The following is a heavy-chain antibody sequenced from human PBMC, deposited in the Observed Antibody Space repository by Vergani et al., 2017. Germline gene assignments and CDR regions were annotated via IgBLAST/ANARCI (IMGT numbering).Heavy chain of an antibody. CDR2: IYTSGST. J-gene: IGHJ3*02. V-gene: IGHV4-4*07. Sequence: QVQLQESGPGLVKPSETLSLTCTVSGGSISSYYWSWIRQPPGKGLEWIGRIYTSGSTNYNPSLKSRVTMSVDTSKNQFSLKLSSVTAADTAVYYCAREPDEYSSSPTFDIWGQGTMVTVSS. CDR1: GGSISSYY. CDR3: AREPDEYSSSPTFDI. D-gene: IGHD6-6*01.